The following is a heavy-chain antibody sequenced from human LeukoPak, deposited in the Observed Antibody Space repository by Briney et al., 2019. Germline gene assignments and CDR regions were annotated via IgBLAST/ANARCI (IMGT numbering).Heavy chain of an antibody. CDR3: AKAPYYDSSGYHITLFDY. CDR2: ISGSGGST. D-gene: IGHD3-22*01. CDR1: GFTFSSYA. V-gene: IGHV3-23*01. J-gene: IGHJ4*02. Sequence: PGGSLRLPCAASGFTFSSYAMSWVRQAPGKGLEWVSAISGSGGSTYYADSVKGRFTISRDNSKNTLYLQMNSLRAEDTAVYYCAKAPYYDSSGYHITLFDYWGQGTLVTVSS.